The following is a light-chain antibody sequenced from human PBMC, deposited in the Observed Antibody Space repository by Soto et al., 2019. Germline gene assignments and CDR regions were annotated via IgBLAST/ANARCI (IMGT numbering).Light chain of an antibody. CDR2: GAS. CDR3: QQYDNRARM. CDR1: QSVSSRY. Sequence: DILLTRSPGNRSLSTAKRGTLACWASQSVSSRYLAWYQQKPGQAPRLLIYGASSRATGTPDRFIGMGARTACTIASRRLEPEALSVYYSQQYDNRARMVGPGTKVEIK. J-gene: IGKJ1*01. V-gene: IGKV3-20*01.